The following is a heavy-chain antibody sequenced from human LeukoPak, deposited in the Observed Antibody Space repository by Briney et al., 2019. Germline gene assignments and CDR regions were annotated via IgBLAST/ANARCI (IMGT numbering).Heavy chain of an antibody. CDR3: ASRQRYSSGWYFDC. Sequence: SETLSLTCTVSGGSISSSGYYWGWIRQPPGKGLEWIGSIYYSGSTYYKPSLKSRVTISVDTTKNQFSLKLSSVTAADTAVYYCASRQRYSSGWYFDCWGQGALVTVSS. CDR1: GGSISSSGYY. V-gene: IGHV4-39*01. J-gene: IGHJ4*02. D-gene: IGHD6-19*01. CDR2: IYYSGST.